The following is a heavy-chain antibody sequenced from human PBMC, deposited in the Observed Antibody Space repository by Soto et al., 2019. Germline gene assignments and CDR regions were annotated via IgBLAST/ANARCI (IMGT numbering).Heavy chain of an antibody. Sequence: PGGSLRLSCAASGFTFSGSAMHWVRQASGKGLEWVGRIRSKANSYATAYAASVKGRFTISRDDSKNTAYLQMNSLKTEDTAVYYCTRDWGFYSSSSPQFPTPCYYGMYVWGQGTTVTVSS. V-gene: IGHV3-73*01. CDR1: GFTFSGSA. J-gene: IGHJ6*02. CDR3: TRDWGFYSSSSPQFPTPCYYGMYV. D-gene: IGHD6-6*01. CDR2: IRSKANSYAT.